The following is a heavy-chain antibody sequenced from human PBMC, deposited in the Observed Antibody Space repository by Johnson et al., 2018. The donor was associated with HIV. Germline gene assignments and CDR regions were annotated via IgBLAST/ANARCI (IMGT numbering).Heavy chain of an antibody. CDR1: GFTFSSYT. V-gene: IGHV3-30*04. Sequence: QVQLVESGGGLVQPGGSLRLSCVVSGFTFSSYTMHWVRQAPGKGLEWVAVISYDGSNKYFADSVKGRFTISIDNSKNTLYLQMSSLRAEDTAVYYCARGGIIHDAFDIWGQGTMVTVSS. CDR2: ISYDGSNK. D-gene: IGHD1-1*01. J-gene: IGHJ3*02. CDR3: ARGGIIHDAFDI.